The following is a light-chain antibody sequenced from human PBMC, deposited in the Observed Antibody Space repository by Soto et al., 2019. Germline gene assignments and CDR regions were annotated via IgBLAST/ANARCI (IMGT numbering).Light chain of an antibody. CDR2: DNN. CDR3: ATWDSSRNAGV. V-gene: IGLV1-51*01. Sequence: QSVLTQPPSVSAAPGQQVTISCSGSSTNIGNNFVSWYQQLPGTAPKLLIYDNNKQPPGIPDRFSGTKYCTSATLRITGLQTGDEAHYYCATWDSSRNAGVFGGGTQLTVL. J-gene: IGLJ2*01. CDR1: STNIGNNF.